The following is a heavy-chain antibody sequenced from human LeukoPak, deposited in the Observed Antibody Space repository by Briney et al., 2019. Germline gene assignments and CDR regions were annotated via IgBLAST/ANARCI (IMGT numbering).Heavy chain of an antibody. J-gene: IGHJ4*02. CDR3: AKDKGSSWYRDFDY. V-gene: IGHV3-23*01. CDR2: IGGSGGST. Sequence: PGGSLRLSCAASGLTLDDYGMSWVRQAPGKGLGWVSAIGGSGGSTYYADSVKGRFTISRDNSKNTLYLQMTSLRAEDTAVYSCAKDKGSSWYRDFDYWGPGTLVTVSS. CDR1: GLTLDDYG. D-gene: IGHD6-13*01.